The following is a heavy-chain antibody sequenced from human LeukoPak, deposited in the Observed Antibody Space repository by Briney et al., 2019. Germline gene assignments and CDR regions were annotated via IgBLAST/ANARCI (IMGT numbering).Heavy chain of an antibody. V-gene: IGHV3-30*18. Sequence: HTGGSLRLSCAASGFTFRSYGMHWVRQAPGKGLEWVAVISYDGSNKYYADSVRGRFTISRDNSKNTLYLQMNSLRAEDTAVYYCAKDALTTVTTGVAFDIWGQGTMVTVSS. CDR1: GFTFRSYG. CDR2: ISYDGSNK. J-gene: IGHJ3*02. D-gene: IGHD4-17*01. CDR3: AKDALTTVTTGVAFDI.